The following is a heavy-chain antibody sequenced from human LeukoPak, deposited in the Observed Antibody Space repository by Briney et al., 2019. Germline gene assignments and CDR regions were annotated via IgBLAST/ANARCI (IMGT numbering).Heavy chain of an antibody. Sequence: GGSLRLSCGASGFTFSNYGMLCVRQAPGKGLDWVAFIRYDGNNKLYADSVKGRLTISRDNSKNTLYLHINSLRAEDTAVYYCVKDNPLDYWGQGTLVIVSS. CDR3: VKDNPLDY. V-gene: IGHV3-30*02. CDR1: GFTFSNYG. D-gene: IGHD1-14*01. J-gene: IGHJ4*02. CDR2: IRYDGNNK.